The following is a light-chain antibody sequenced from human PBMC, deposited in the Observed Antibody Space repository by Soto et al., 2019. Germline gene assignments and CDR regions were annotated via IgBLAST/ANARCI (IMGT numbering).Light chain of an antibody. CDR1: QSISNY. Sequence: DIQMTQSPSSLSASVGERVTITCRASQSISNYLNWYQQKPGNAPKLLIYAASSLQSGVPSRFSGSGSGTDFTLTISSLQPEDFATYYCQQSYSTPQELTFGGGTKVEI. CDR3: QQSYSTPQELT. J-gene: IGKJ4*01. CDR2: AAS. V-gene: IGKV1-39*01.